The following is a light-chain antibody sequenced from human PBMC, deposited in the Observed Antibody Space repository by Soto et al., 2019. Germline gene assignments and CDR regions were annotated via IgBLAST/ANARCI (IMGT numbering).Light chain of an antibody. CDR2: GAS. J-gene: IGKJ1*01. Sequence: EIVMTQSPSTLSVSPLERSTLSCRASQSVSNNLAWYQQKPGQAPRLLIYGASTRATGFPARFSGSGSGTEFTLTISSLQSEDFAVYYCQQYNNWPPTFGQGTKVDIK. CDR1: QSVSNN. CDR3: QQYNNWPPT. V-gene: IGKV3-15*01.